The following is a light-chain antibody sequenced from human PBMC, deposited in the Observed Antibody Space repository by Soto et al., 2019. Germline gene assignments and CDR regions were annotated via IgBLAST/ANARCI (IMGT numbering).Light chain of an antibody. CDR3: TSYVGNDIWV. CDR1: SSDVGACKY. Sequence: QSALTQPPSASGSPGQSVTISCTGTSSDVGACKYFSWYQQHPGKAPKLMIYEVTKRPSGVPDRFAGSKSRNTASLNVSGLQAEDEADYYCTSYVGNDIWVFGGGTKLTVL. J-gene: IGLJ3*02. V-gene: IGLV2-8*01. CDR2: EVT.